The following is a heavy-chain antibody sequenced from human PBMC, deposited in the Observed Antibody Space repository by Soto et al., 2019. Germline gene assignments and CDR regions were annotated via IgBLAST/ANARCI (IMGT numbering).Heavy chain of an antibody. Sequence: SETLSLTFTVSGGSISSSSYYWGWIRQPPGKGLEWIGSIYYSGSTYYNPSLKSRVTISVDTSKNQLSLKLSSVTAADTAVYYCALNVVDTAMALDYWGKGTLVTVSS. J-gene: IGHJ4*02. CDR2: IYYSGST. CDR3: ALNVVDTAMALDY. V-gene: IGHV4-39*01. CDR1: GGSISSSSYY. D-gene: IGHD5-18*01.